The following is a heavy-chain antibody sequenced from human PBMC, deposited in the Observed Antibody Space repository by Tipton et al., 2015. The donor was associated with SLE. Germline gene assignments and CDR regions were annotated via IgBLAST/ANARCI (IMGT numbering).Heavy chain of an antibody. V-gene: IGHV4-59*11. CDR1: GGSISSHY. D-gene: IGHD3-16*01. J-gene: IGHJ3*02. Sequence: LRLSCTVSGGSISSHYWSWIRQPPGKGLEWIGHIYYSGSTNYNPSLKSRVTISVDTSKNQFSLKLSSVTAADTAVYYCARDRRQLVWGDAFDIWGQGTMVTVSS. CDR2: IYYSGST. CDR3: ARDRRQLVWGDAFDI.